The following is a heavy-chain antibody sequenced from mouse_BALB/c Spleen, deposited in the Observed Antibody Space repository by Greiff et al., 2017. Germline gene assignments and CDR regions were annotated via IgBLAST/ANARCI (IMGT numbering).Heavy chain of an antibody. Sequence: QVQLQQSGPQLVRPGASVKISCKASGYSFTSYWMHWVKQRPGQGLEWIGMIDPSDSETRLNQKFKDKATLTVDKSSSTAYMQLSSPTSEDSAVYYCARRTYYGNYSYAMDYWGQGTSVTVSS. D-gene: IGHD2-10*01. CDR1: GYSFTSYW. CDR3: ARRTYYGNYSYAMDY. J-gene: IGHJ4*01. CDR2: IDPSDSET. V-gene: IGHV1S127*01.